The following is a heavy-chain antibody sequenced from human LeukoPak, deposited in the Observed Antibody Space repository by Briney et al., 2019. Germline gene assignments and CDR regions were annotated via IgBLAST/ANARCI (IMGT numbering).Heavy chain of an antibody. D-gene: IGHD1-26*01. CDR1: GGSISSYY. CDR2: VYHSGGT. V-gene: IGHV4-59*12. CDR3: AREPDIVGATSAYFDY. J-gene: IGHJ4*02. Sequence: SETLSLTCTVSGGSISSYYWSWIRQPPGKGLEWIGYVYHSGGTYYNPSLKSRVTISVDRSKNQFSLNLSSVTAADTAVYYCAREPDIVGATSAYFDYWGQGTLVTVSS.